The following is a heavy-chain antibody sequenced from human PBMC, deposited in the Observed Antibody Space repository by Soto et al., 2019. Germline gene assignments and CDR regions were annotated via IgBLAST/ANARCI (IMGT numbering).Heavy chain of an antibody. CDR3: VSQRTTVPTQAYFDY. D-gene: IGHD4-17*01. V-gene: IGHV4-59*08. CDR2: IYYSGST. Sequence: SETLSLTCTVSGGSISNYYWSWIRQPPGKGLEWIGYIYYSGSTNYNTSLKSRVTISVDTSKNRFSLSLNSVTASDTAVYFCVSQRTTVPTQAYFDYWGPGALVTVSS. CDR1: GGSISNYY. J-gene: IGHJ4*02.